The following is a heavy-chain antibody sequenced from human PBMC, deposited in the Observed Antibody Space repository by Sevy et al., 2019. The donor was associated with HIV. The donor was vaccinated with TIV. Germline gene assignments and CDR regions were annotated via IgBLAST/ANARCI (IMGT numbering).Heavy chain of an antibody. CDR2: VYFTGNT. Sequence: QSQTLSLTCSVSGDSISSYFWTWVRQSPGKGLEWIGNVYFTGNTDYSPSLKSRVTLSLDTSKSQFSLTLKSVTAADTAIYFCARDSTTRPRVLDYWGQGTLVTVSS. CDR1: GDSISSYF. V-gene: IGHV4-59*01. CDR3: ARDSTTRPRVLDY. D-gene: IGHD1-1*01. J-gene: IGHJ4*02.